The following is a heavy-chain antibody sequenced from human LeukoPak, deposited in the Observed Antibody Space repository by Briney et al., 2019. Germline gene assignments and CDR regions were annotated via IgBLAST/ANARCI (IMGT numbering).Heavy chain of an antibody. CDR3: ARELTGHYYYYGMDV. CDR2: INPNSGGT. D-gene: IGHD1-20*01. V-gene: IGHV1-2*02. CDR1: GYTFTGYY. Sequence: ASVKVSCKASGYTFTGYYMRWVRQAPGQGLEWMGWINPNSGGTNYAQKFQGRVTMTRDTSISTAYMELSRLRSDDTAVYYCARELTGHYYYYGMDVWGQGTTVTVSS. J-gene: IGHJ6*02.